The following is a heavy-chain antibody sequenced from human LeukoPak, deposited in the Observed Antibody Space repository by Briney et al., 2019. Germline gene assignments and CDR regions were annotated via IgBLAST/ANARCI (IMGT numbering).Heavy chain of an antibody. V-gene: IGHV3-33*01. Sequence: GGSLRLSCAASGFTFSSYGMNWVRQAPGKGLEWVAVIWYDKSNKYYADSVKGRFTISRDNSKNTLYLQMNSLRAEDTAVYYCARIGYKSSTFDYWGQGTLVTVSS. D-gene: IGHD2-2*02. CDR3: ARIGYKSSTFDY. CDR1: GFTFSSYG. CDR2: IWYDKSNK. J-gene: IGHJ4*02.